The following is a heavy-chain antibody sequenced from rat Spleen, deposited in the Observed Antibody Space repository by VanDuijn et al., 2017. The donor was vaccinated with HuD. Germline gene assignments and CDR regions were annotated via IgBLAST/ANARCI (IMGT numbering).Heavy chain of an antibody. J-gene: IGHJ2*01. Sequence: EVQLVESGGGLVQPGRSLKLSCAASGFTFSNYGMAWVRQAPTKGLEWVASITNSGGSTYYPDSVKGRFTISRNNAENIVYLQMNSLKSEDTATYYCAVAGFGYWGQGVMVTVSS. CDR2: ITNSGGST. D-gene: IGHD4-3*01. V-gene: IGHV5S13*01. CDR1: GFTFSNYG. CDR3: AVAGFGY.